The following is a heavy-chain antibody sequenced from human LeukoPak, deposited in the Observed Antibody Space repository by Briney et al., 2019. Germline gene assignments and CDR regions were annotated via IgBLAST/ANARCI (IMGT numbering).Heavy chain of an antibody. V-gene: IGHV3-30*14. Sequence: GRSLRLSCAASGFTFSSYAMHWVRQAPGKGLEWVAVISYDGSNKYYADSVKGRFTISRDSSKNTLYLQMNSLRAEDTAVYYCARKHYYDSSGSDTFDYWGQGTLVTVSS. CDR2: ISYDGSNK. CDR3: ARKHYYDSSGSDTFDY. CDR1: GFTFSSYA. D-gene: IGHD3-22*01. J-gene: IGHJ4*02.